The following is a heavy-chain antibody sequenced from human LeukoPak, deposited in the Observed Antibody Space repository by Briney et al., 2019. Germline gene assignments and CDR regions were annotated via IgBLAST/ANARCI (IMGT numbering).Heavy chain of an antibody. J-gene: IGHJ3*02. CDR3: ARDLQDSSGYYHDAFDI. CDR1: GFTLSDYY. V-gene: IGHV3-53*01. D-gene: IGHD3-22*01. CDR2: IYSGGST. Sequence: PGGSLRLSCAASGFTLSDYYMSWIRQAPGKGLEWVSVIYSGGSTYYADSVKGRFTISRDNSKNTLYLQMNSLRAEDTAVYYCARDLQDSSGYYHDAFDIWGQGTMVTVSS.